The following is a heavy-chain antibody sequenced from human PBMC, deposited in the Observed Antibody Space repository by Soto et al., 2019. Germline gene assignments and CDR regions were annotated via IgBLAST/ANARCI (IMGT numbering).Heavy chain of an antibody. CDR1: GFTFSTYS. CDR2: ISSGSSPI. Sequence: EVQLVESGGGLVQPGGSLRVSCAASGFTFSTYSMNWVRQAPGKGLEWVSYISSGSSPIYYADSVKGRFTISRDNAKNSLHLQMNRLRAEDTAVYYCARGASYGMDVWGQGTTVTVSS. J-gene: IGHJ6*02. V-gene: IGHV3-48*01. CDR3: ARGASYGMDV.